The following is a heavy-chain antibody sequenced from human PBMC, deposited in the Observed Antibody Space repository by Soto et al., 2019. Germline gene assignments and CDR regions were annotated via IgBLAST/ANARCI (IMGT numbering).Heavy chain of an antibody. V-gene: IGHV1-69*06. J-gene: IGHJ3*02. Sequence: ASVKVSCKASGGTFSGYAISWVRQAPGQGLEWMGGIIPIFGTANYAQKFQGRVTITADKSTSTAYMELSSLRSEDTAVYYCARDPGSRGAFDIWGQGTMVTVSS. CDR2: IIPIFGTA. CDR1: GGTFSGYA. CDR3: ARDPGSRGAFDI. D-gene: IGHD3-10*01.